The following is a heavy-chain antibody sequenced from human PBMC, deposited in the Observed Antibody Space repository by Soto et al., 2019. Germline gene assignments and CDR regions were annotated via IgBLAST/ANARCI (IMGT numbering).Heavy chain of an antibody. Sequence: ASVKVSCKASGYTFTSYGISWVRQAPGQGLEWMGWISAYNGNTNYAQKLQGRVTMTTDTSTSTAYMELRTLRSDDTAVYYCASHSSSWYHDYWGQGTLVTVSS. CDR2: ISAYNGNT. CDR3: ASHSSSWYHDY. V-gene: IGHV1-18*01. J-gene: IGHJ4*02. CDR1: GYTFTSYG. D-gene: IGHD6-13*01.